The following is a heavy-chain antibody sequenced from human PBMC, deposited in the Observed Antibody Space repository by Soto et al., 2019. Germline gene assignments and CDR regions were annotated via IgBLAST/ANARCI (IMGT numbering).Heavy chain of an antibody. CDR1: GGSISSGGYY. Sequence: SETLSLTCTVSGGSISSGGYYWSWIRQHPGKSLEWIGYIYYSGSTYYNPSLKSRVTISVDTSKNQFSLKLSSVTAADTAVYYCARHWLQSWFDPWGQGTLVTVSS. CDR3: ARHWLQSWFDP. J-gene: IGHJ5*02. CDR2: IYYSGST. D-gene: IGHD4-4*01. V-gene: IGHV4-39*01.